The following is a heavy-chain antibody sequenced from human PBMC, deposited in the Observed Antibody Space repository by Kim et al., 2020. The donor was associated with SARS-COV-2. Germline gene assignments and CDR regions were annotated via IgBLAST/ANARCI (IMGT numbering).Heavy chain of an antibody. V-gene: IGHV7-4-1*02. CDR2: INTNTGNP. J-gene: IGHJ5*02. CDR3: AREKYSYGLNWFDP. CDR1: GYTFTSYA. Sequence: ASVKVSCKASGYTFTSYAMNWVRQAPVQGLEWMGWINTNTGNPTYAQGFTGRFVFSLDTSVSTAYLQISSLKAEDTAVYYCAREKYSYGLNWFDPWGQGTLVTVSS. D-gene: IGHD5-18*01.